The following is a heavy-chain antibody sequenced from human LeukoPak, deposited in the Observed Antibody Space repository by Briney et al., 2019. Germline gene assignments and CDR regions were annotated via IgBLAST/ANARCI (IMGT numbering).Heavy chain of an antibody. J-gene: IGHJ6*03. CDR3: ARGVRYFDWLLRYYYYYYMDV. CDR1: GYTFTSYD. D-gene: IGHD3-9*01. V-gene: IGHV1-8*01. CDR2: MNPNSGNT. Sequence: ASVKVSCKASGYTFTSYDINWVRQATGQGLEWMGWMNPNSGNTGYAQKFQGRVTMTRNTSISTAYMELSSLRSEDTAVYYCARGVRYFDWLLRYYYYYYMDVWGKGTTVTISS.